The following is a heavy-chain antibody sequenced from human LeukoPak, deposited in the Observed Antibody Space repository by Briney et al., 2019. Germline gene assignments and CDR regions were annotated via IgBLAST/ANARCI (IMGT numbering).Heavy chain of an antibody. CDR2: ISSSSSYI. J-gene: IGHJ3*02. Sequence: PGGSLRLSCAASGFTFSSYSMNWVRQAPGKGLEWVSSISSSSSYIYYADSVKGRFTISRDNAKNSLYLQMNSLRAEDTAVYYCLGADVDTAMVTTAFDIWGQGTMVTVSS. CDR1: GFTFSSYS. CDR3: LGADVDTAMVTTAFDI. D-gene: IGHD5-18*01. V-gene: IGHV3-21*01.